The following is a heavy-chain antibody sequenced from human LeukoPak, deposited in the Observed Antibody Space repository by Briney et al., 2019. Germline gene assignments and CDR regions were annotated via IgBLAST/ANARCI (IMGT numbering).Heavy chain of an antibody. CDR1: SYPISSGYY. CDR2: IYHSGST. J-gene: IGHJ4*02. V-gene: IGHV4-38-2*02. Sequence: SDPLSLPCTVSSYPISSGYYWGWLRQPPGKGLEWIGSIYHSGSTYYNPSLKSRVTISVDTSKNQFSLKLSSVTAADTAVYYCARDPLGPDYWGQGTLVTVSS. CDR3: ARDPLGPDY.